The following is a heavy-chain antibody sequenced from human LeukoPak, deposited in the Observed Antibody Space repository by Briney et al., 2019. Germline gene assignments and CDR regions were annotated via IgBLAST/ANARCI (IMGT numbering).Heavy chain of an antibody. CDR3: AKDKDVDGDSDIDY. Sequence: GGSLRLSCVASGFTFREYGMYWVRQAPGKGLQGVAVIWNDGSNKYYEDSVKGRFTISRDNYKNTVFLQMNSVRDEDTGLYYCAKDKDVDGDSDIDYWGHGTLVAVSS. CDR2: IWNDGSNK. J-gene: IGHJ4*01. V-gene: IGHV3-33*03. CDR1: GFTFREYG. D-gene: IGHD4-17*01.